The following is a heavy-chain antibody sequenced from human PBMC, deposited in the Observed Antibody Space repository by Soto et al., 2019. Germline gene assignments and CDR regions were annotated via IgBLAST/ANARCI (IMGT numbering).Heavy chain of an antibody. Sequence: QVQLQQWGAGLLKPSETLSLTCAVYGGSFSGYYWSWIRQPPGKGLEWIGKIYHTGSTNYTPSLKSRVAISVYTSKNQFSLKLNSVTAADPAVYYCARVSRGRSSSWSDYWGQGTLVTVSS. J-gene: IGHJ4*02. CDR3: ARVSRGRSSSWSDY. D-gene: IGHD6-13*01. V-gene: IGHV4-34*01. CDR1: GGSFSGYY. CDR2: IYHTGST.